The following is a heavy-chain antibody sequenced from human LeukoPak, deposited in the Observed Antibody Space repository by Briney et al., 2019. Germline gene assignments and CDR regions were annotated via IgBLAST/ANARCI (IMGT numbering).Heavy chain of an antibody. D-gene: IGHD5-12*01. CDR2: IYYSGST. CDR1: GGAVTSGSYY. V-gene: IGHV4-61*01. Sequence: SETLSLTCTVSGGAVTSGSYYWRWIRQPPGKGLEWIGFIYYSGSTSYNPSLKSRVTMLVDTSKSQFSLRLNSVTAADTAVYYCASLYSGYNWGIDYWGQGTLVTVSS. CDR3: ASLYSGYNWGIDY. J-gene: IGHJ4*02.